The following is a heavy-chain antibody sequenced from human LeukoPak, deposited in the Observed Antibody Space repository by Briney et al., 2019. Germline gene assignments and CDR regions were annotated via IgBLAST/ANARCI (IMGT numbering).Heavy chain of an antibody. Sequence: ASVKVSCKVSGYTLTELSMHWVRQAPGKGLEWMGGFDPEDGETIYAQKFQGRVTMTEDTSTDTAYMELSSLRSEDTAVYYCATAVRGLVRGVYYYGMDVWGQGTTVTISS. CDR1: GYTLTELS. J-gene: IGHJ6*02. CDR2: FDPEDGET. CDR3: ATAVRGLVRGVYYYGMDV. D-gene: IGHD3-10*01. V-gene: IGHV1-24*01.